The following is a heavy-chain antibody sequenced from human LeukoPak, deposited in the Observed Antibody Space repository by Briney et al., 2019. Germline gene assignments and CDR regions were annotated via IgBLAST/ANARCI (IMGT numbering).Heavy chain of an antibody. J-gene: IGHJ4*02. CDR1: GGSFSGYY. V-gene: IGHV4-34*01. CDR3: AKTYYYDPFDF. CDR2: IYYSGST. Sequence: SETLSLTCAVYGGSFSGYYWSWIRQPPGKGLEWIGNIYYSGSTYYNPSLKSRVTISVDTSKNQFSLKLSSVTAADTAVYYCAKTYYYDPFDFWGQGTLVTVSS. D-gene: IGHD3-22*01.